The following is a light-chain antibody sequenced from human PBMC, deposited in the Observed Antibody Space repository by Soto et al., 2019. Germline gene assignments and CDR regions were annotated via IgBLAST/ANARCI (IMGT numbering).Light chain of an antibody. CDR1: SSDVSDYNY. J-gene: IGLJ1*01. CDR3: SSYTTISTPPYV. CDR2: EVR. V-gene: IGLV2-14*01. Sequence: QSVLTQPASVSGSPGQSITISCTGTSSDVSDYNYVSWYQQHPGKAPKVMIFEVRNRPSGVSDRFSGSKSGNTASLTISGLQAEDEADYYCSSYTTISTPPYVFGTGTKVTVL.